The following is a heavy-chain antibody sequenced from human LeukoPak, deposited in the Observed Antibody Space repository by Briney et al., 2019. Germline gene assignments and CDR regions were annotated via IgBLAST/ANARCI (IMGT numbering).Heavy chain of an antibody. D-gene: IGHD5-12*01. CDR1: GFTFSSYS. Sequence: PGGSLRLSCAASGFTFSSYSMNWVRQAPGKGLEWVSYISSSSSTIYYADSVKGRFTISRDNAKNSLYLQMNSLRAEDTAVYYCAKSPGGGYSGYGLDYWGQGTLVTVSS. CDR3: AKSPGGGYSGYGLDY. J-gene: IGHJ4*02. CDR2: ISSSSSTI. V-gene: IGHV3-48*01.